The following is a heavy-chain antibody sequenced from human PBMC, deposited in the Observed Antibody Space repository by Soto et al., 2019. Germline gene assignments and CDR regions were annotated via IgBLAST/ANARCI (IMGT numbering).Heavy chain of an antibody. D-gene: IGHD4-4*01. V-gene: IGHV4-34*01. CDR2: INHSGST. CDR3: ARGGGTVTESPGGYYFDY. J-gene: IGHJ4*02. Sequence: QVQLQQWGAGLLKPSETLSLTCAVYGGSFSGYYWSWIRQPPGKGLEWIGEINHSGSTNYNPSLKSRGTISVDTSKNQFSLKLSSVTAADTAVYYCARGGGTVTESPGGYYFDYWGQGTLVTVSS. CDR1: GGSFSGYY.